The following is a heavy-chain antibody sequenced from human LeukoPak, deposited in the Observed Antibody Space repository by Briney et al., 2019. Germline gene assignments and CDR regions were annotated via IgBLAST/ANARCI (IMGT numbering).Heavy chain of an antibody. V-gene: IGHV3-30*02. CDR3: AKLPHCSSTSCYPFDY. CDR2: IRYDGSNK. CDR1: GFTFSSYG. J-gene: IGHJ4*02. D-gene: IGHD2-2*01. Sequence: GGSLRLSCAASGFTFSSYGMHWVRQAPGKGLEWVAFIRYDGSNKYYADSVKGRFTISRDNSKNTLYLQMNSLRAEDTAVYYCAKLPHCSSTSCYPFDYWGQGTLVTVSS.